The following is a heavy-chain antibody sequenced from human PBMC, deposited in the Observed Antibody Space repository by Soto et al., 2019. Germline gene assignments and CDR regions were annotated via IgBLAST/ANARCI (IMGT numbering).Heavy chain of an antibody. CDR2: INPSGGST. J-gene: IGHJ3*02. D-gene: IGHD4-17*01. CDR3: AGDYLPYDDYGDYGAFDI. CDR1: GYTFTSYY. V-gene: IGHV1-46*01. Sequence: ASVKVSCKASGYTFTSYYMHWVRQAPGQGLEWMGIINPSGGSTSYAQKFQGRVTMTRDTSTSTVYMELSSLRSEDTAVYYCAGDYLPYDDYGDYGAFDIWGQGTMVTVSS.